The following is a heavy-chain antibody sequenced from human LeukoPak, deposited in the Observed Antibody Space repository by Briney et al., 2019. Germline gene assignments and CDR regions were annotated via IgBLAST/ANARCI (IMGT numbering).Heavy chain of an antibody. CDR1: AFTFSDYS. CDR2: TSGRGSTI. J-gene: IGHJ4*02. CDR3: ARDRLTSGSYFFDY. Sequence: GGSLRLSCAASAFTFSDYSMNWVRQAPGKGLEWISYTSGRGSTIYYADSVRGRFTISRDNAKNSMYLQMNSLRAEATAVYYCARDRLTSGSYFFDYWGQGTLVTVSS. D-gene: IGHD1-26*01. V-gene: IGHV3-48*01.